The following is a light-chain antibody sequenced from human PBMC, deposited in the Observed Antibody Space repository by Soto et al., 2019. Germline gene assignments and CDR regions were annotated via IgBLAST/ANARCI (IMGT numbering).Light chain of an antibody. CDR1: SSNIGNNA. Sequence: QPVLTQPPSVSEAPRQRVTISCSGSSSNIGNNAVNWYQQLPGKAPKLLIYYDDLLPSGVSDRFSGSKSGTSASLAISGLQSEDEVDYYCAAWDDSLNGYVFGTGTKLTVL. J-gene: IGLJ1*01. CDR2: YDD. CDR3: AAWDDSLNGYV. V-gene: IGLV1-36*01.